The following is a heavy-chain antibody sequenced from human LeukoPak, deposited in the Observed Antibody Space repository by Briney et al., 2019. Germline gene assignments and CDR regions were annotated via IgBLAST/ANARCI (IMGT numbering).Heavy chain of an antibody. CDR2: ISGSGGST. J-gene: IGHJ4*02. D-gene: IGHD2-2*01. V-gene: IGHV3-23*01. CDR3: AKDPVPHCSSTSCWGGY. Sequence: VGSLRLSCAASGFTFSSYGMSWVRQAPGKGLEWVSAISGSGGSTYYADSVKGRFTISRDNSKNTLYLQMNSLRAEDTAVYYCAKDPVPHCSSTSCWGGYWGQGTLVTVSS. CDR1: GFTFSSYG.